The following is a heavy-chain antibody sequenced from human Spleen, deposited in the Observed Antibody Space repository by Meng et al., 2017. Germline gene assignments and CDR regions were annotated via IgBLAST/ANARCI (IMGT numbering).Heavy chain of an antibody. CDR3: AGDSGSVFGVVITAGGFDY. CDR1: GFTFSNFW. Sequence: GESLKISCAASGFTFSNFWMNWVRQAPGKGLEWVANIKQDGSEKYYVDSVEGRFTISRDNAKNSLYLQMNSLRAEDTAVYYCAGDSGSVFGVVITAGGFDYWGQGTLVTVSS. V-gene: IGHV3-7*01. J-gene: IGHJ4*02. D-gene: IGHD3-3*01. CDR2: IKQDGSEK.